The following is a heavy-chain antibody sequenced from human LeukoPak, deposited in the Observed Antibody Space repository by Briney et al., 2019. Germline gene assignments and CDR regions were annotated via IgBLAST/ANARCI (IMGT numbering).Heavy chain of an antibody. J-gene: IGHJ5*02. V-gene: IGHV4-34*01. D-gene: IGHD6-19*01. Sequence: SETLSLTCTVSGGSISSYYWSWIRQPPGKGLEWIGEINHSGSTNYNPSLKSRVTISVDTSKNQFSLKLSSVTAADTAVYYCATRQWLVTNNWFDPWGQGTLVTVSS. CDR3: ATRQWLVTNNWFDP. CDR1: GGSISSYY. CDR2: INHSGST.